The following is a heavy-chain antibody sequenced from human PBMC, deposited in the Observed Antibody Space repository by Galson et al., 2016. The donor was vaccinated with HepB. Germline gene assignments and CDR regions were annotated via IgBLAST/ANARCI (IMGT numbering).Heavy chain of an antibody. V-gene: IGHV1-69*13. D-gene: IGHD5-18*01. CDR1: GDTLSRYA. Sequence: SVKVSCKASGDTLSRYAITWVRQAPGQGLEWMGGITPIFNTKNFAQKFQDRVTITADESTDTAYMELSSLRSEDTAVYYCARARGYTYGSKFYYYGMDVWGQGTTVTVSS. CDR3: ARARGYTYGSKFYYYGMDV. J-gene: IGHJ6*02. CDR2: ITPIFNTK.